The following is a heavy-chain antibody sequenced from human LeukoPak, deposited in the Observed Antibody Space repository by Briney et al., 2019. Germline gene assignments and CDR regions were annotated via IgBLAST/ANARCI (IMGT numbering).Heavy chain of an antibody. D-gene: IGHD5-18*01. Sequence: AESLRLSCAASGFTFSSYAMTWVRQAPGKGLEWISAINGSGGTTYYADAVKGQFTISRDNSTNTLYLQMNRLRADDTAVYYCARGLQEYTYGFDYWGQGTLVTVSS. CDR2: INGSGGTT. V-gene: IGHV3-23*01. CDR1: GFTFSSYA. CDR3: ARGLQEYTYGFDY. J-gene: IGHJ4*02.